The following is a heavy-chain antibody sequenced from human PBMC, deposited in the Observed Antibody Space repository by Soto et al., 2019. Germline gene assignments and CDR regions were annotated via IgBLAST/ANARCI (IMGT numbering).Heavy chain of an antibody. CDR2: IKPNTDDT. J-gene: IGHJ6*02. Sequence: KISCKGSGYSFITYWIGWVRQAPGQGLEWMGWIKPNTDDTGYAQKFQGRVTLTWDTSSSAGYLDLSRLRSDDTAVYYCARSPYSLEADGQHYYYGMDIWGLGTTVTVSS. CDR1: GYSFITYW. CDR3: ARSPYSLEADGQHYYYGMDI. V-gene: IGHV1-2*02. D-gene: IGHD2-15*01.